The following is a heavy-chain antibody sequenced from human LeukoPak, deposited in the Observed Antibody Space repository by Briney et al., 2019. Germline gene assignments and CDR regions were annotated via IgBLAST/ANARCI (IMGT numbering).Heavy chain of an antibody. J-gene: IGHJ4*02. V-gene: IGHV3-23*01. CDR2: ISGSGGTT. CDR3: ARERGYSGYDYYIDSPSDY. D-gene: IGHD5-12*01. Sequence: GGSLRLSCAASGFTFSSYAMSWVRQAPGKGLEWVSAISGSGGTTYYADSVKGRFTISRDNSKNTLYLQMNSLRAEDTAVYYCARERGYSGYDYYIDSPSDYWGQGTLVTVSS. CDR1: GFTFSSYA.